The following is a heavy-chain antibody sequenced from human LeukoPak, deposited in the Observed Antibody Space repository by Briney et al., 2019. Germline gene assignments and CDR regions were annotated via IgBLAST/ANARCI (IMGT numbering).Heavy chain of an antibody. D-gene: IGHD6-19*01. V-gene: IGHV1-2*06. CDR1: GYTFTGYY. Sequence: ASVKVSCKASGYTFTGYYMHWVRQAPGQGLEWMGRINPNSGGTNYAQKFQGRVTMTRDTSISTAYMGLSRLRSDDTAVYYCATISGWYGDFDYWGQGTLVTVSS. CDR2: INPNSGGT. CDR3: ATISGWYGDFDY. J-gene: IGHJ4*02.